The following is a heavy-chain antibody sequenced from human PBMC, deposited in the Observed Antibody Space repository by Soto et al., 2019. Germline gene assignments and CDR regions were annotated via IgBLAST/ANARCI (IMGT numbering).Heavy chain of an antibody. CDR1: GGSISSYY. D-gene: IGHD4-17*01. V-gene: IGHV4-59*08. Sequence: QVQLQESGPGLVRPSETLSLTCTVSGGSISSYYWSWVRQPPGKGLEWIGYLYYSGTAKYNPSLKRRVTISVATAKNQFSLKLSAATAADTAVYYWGRNYGGNVDYWGQGTLVTVSS. J-gene: IGHJ4*02. CDR3: GRNYGGNVDY. CDR2: LYYSGTA.